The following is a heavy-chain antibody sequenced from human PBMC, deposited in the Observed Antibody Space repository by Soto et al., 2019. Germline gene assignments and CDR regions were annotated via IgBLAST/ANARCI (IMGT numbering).Heavy chain of an antibody. D-gene: IGHD2-21*01. V-gene: IGHV3-21*01. CDR1: GLMYSSYS. Sequence: EVQLVESGGGLVKPGGSVRLSCVASGLMYSSYSMSWVRQAPGKGLEWVAFISLSGSQINYAASVEGRFTISRDNAKNAQYLQRNNVRVEDTASYYCARGISCGGGTCSSVHQYYGMDVWGPGTTVNVSS. J-gene: IGHJ6*02. CDR3: ARGISCGGGTCSSVHQYYGMDV. CDR2: ISLSGSQI.